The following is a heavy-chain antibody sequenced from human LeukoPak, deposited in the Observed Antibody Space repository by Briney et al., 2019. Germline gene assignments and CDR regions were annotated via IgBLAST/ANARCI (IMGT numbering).Heavy chain of an antibody. Sequence: GGSLRLSCAASGFTFSSFWMHWVRQAPGKGLVWVSRINPDGSTANYADSVKGRFTISRDNAKNTLYLQMNSLRAEDTAVYYCARTGLWRFDYWGQGALVTVSS. CDR1: GFTFSSFW. CDR3: ARTGLWRFDY. D-gene: IGHD2/OR15-2a*01. V-gene: IGHV3-74*01. CDR2: INPDGSTA. J-gene: IGHJ4*02.